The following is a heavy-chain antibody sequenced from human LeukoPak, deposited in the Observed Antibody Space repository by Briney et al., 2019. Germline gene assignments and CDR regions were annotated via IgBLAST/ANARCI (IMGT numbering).Heavy chain of an antibody. CDR1: GFTFSSYA. CDR3: VKVSGMYSSSWPTDI. J-gene: IGHJ4*02. V-gene: IGHV3-23*01. D-gene: IGHD6-13*01. CDR2: ITGSGSST. Sequence: GPLRLSCAASGFTFSSYAMSWVRQAPGKGLEWVSTITGSGSSTYYADSVKGRFTISRDKSMNTLFLQMSSLRAEDTAVYYCVKVSGMYSSSWPTDIWGQGTLVTVSS.